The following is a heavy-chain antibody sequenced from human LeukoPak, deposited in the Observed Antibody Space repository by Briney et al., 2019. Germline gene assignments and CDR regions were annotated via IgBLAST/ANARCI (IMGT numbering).Heavy chain of an antibody. CDR3: AKWGDYDVLTGYYVSDY. V-gene: IGHV3-23*01. CDR1: RFTFSNYP. D-gene: IGHD3-9*01. Sequence: PSASLIHSFAASRFTFSNYPMSSVRQTPAKGLELVSPITGSRGNTYYADSVKRRFTIPSDNSKNTVFLQMNILRAEDTAVYYCAKWGDYDVLTGYYVSDYWGQGTLVTVSS. CDR2: ITGSRGNT. J-gene: IGHJ4*02.